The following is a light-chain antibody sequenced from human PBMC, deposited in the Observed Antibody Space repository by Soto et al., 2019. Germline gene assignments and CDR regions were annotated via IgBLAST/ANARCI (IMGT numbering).Light chain of an antibody. CDR1: QSISSW. CDR2: DAS. J-gene: IGKJ1*01. Sequence: DIQITQSPSTRSASVGDRDTITCRASQSISSWLAWYQQKPGKAPKLLIYDASSLESGVPSRFSGSGSGTEFTLTISSLQPDDFATYYCQQYNSYSVTFGQGTKVDIK. CDR3: QQYNSYSVT. V-gene: IGKV1-5*01.